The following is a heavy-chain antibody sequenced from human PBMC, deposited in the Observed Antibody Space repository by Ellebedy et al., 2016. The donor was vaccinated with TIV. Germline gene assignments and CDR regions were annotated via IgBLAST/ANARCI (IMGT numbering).Heavy chain of an antibody. CDR1: GFTFSRYA. CDR2: ISYDGINT. D-gene: IGHD3-22*01. Sequence: GGSLRLSCAASGFTFSRYAVSWVRQAPGKGLEWVAVISYDGINTYYADSVMGRFSISRDNSKNTLNLQMNSLRADDTAVYFCAKDADFDTSGYYDYWGQGTLVTVSS. CDR3: AKDADFDTSGYYDY. V-gene: IGHV3-30*01. J-gene: IGHJ4*02.